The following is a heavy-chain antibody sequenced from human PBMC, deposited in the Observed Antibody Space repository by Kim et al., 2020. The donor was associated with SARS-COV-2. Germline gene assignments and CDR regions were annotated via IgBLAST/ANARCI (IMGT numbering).Heavy chain of an antibody. D-gene: IGHD1-26*01. J-gene: IGHJ4*02. CDR3: AKEMSGSPLSFDY. CDR2: ISWNSASI. Sequence: GGSLRLSCAASGFTFDDYAMHWVRQAPGKGLEWVSGISWNSASIGYADSVKGRFTISRDNAKDSLYLQMNRLRAEDTALYYCAKEMSGSPLSFDYWGQGTLVTVSS. CDR1: GFTFDDYA. V-gene: IGHV3-9*01.